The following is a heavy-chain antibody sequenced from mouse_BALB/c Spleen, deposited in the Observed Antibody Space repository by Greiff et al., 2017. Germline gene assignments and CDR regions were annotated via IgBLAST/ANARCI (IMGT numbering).Heavy chain of an antibody. Sequence: EVQLQQSGPELVKPGASVKISCKASGYTFTDYNMHWVKQSHGKSLEWIGYIYPYNGGTGYNQKFKSKATLTVDNSSSTAYMELRSLTSEDSAVYYCASGSWDAWFAYWGQGTLVTVSA. J-gene: IGHJ3*01. CDR1: GYTFTDYN. CDR2: IYPYNGGT. V-gene: IGHV1S29*02. CDR3: ASGSWDAWFAY. D-gene: IGHD4-1*01.